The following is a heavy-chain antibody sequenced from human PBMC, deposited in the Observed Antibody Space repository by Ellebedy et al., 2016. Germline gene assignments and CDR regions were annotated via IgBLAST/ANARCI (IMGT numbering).Heavy chain of an antibody. D-gene: IGHD1-14*01. J-gene: IGHJ2*01. CDR3: AREPTGYWYFDL. V-gene: IGHV3-11*01. CDR1: GFTFSDYY. Sequence: GESLKISXAASGFTFSDYYMSWIRQAPGKGLEWVSYISSSGSTIYYADSVKGRFTISRDNAKNSLYLQMNSLRAEDTAVYYCAREPTGYWYFDLWGRGTLVTVSS. CDR2: ISSSGSTI.